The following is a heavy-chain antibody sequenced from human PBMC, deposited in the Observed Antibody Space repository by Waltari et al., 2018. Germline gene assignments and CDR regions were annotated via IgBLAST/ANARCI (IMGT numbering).Heavy chain of an antibody. V-gene: IGHV1-3*01. CDR2: INAGNGNK. CDR1: GYTFTSYA. D-gene: IGHD2-15*01. CDR3: ARGLLSFDY. Sequence: QVQLVQSGAEVKKPGASVKVSCKASGYTFTSYAMHWVRQAPGQRLEWMGWINAGNGNKKYSQKFQGRVTITRDTSASTAYMELSSLRSEDTAVYYCARGLLSFDYWGQGTLVTVSS. J-gene: IGHJ4*02.